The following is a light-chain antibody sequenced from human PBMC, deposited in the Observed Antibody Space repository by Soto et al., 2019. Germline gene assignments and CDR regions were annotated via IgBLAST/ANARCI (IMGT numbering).Light chain of an antibody. J-gene: IGKJ1*01. CDR1: QSVSSNY. V-gene: IGKV3-20*01. Sequence: EIELTQSPGTLFLSPGERATLSCRASQSVSSNYLAWYQQKPGQAPRLLIYGASGRATGIPVRFSGSGSGTDFALTISSLGPEDFAVYYCQHYRRSCTWTFGQGTKVEI. CDR2: GAS. CDR3: QHYRRSCTWT.